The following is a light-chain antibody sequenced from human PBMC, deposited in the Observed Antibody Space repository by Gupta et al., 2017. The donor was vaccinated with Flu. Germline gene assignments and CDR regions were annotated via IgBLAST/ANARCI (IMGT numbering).Light chain of an antibody. CDR1: VSVGIY. Sequence: EIVLTHSPATLSSSPGERVTLSCRASVSVGIYLGWYQQKPGQAPRLLIYDASTRASGIPARFSGSGSGTDFTLTISSLEPEDFAVYYCQQRSNWPGTFGGGTKVEIK. J-gene: IGKJ4*01. CDR2: DAS. CDR3: QQRSNWPGT. V-gene: IGKV3-11*01.